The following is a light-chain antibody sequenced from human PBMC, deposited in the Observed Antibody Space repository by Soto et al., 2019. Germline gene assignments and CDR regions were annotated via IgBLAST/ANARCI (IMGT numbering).Light chain of an antibody. Sequence: QSVLTQPPSASGTPGQRVTISCSGSSSNIGNNVVSWYQQLPGKAPKLLIHYDDVLPSGVSHRFSGSKSGTSASLAISGLQSEDEADYYCAAWDDRLNGVVFGGGTKVTVL. CDR1: SSNIGNNV. J-gene: IGLJ2*01. CDR3: AAWDDRLNGVV. V-gene: IGLV1-36*01. CDR2: YDD.